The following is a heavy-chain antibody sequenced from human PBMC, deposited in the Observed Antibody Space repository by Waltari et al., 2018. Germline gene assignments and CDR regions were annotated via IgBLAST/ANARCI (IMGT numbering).Heavy chain of an antibody. J-gene: IGHJ4*02. Sequence: QVQLVESGGGVVQPGRSLRLSCAASGFTFSSYGMHWVRQAPGKGREWVAVISYDGSNKYYADSVKGRFTISRDNSKNTLYLQMNSLRAEDTAVYYCAKGHYDYVWGSSDYWGQGTLVTVSS. CDR3: AKGHYDYVWGSSDY. CDR1: GFTFSSYG. V-gene: IGHV3-30*18. D-gene: IGHD3-16*01. CDR2: ISYDGSNK.